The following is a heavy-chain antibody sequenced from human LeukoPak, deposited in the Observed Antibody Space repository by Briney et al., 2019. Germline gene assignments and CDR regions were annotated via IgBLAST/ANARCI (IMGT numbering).Heavy chain of an antibody. Sequence: GGSLRLSCAASGFTFSSYGMHWVRQAPGKGLEWVTFIPYDGSNKFYADSVKGRFTISRDNSKNTLYLQMNSLRPEDTAVYYCAKGFGESPYYYYGMDVWGQGTTVTVSS. J-gene: IGHJ6*02. CDR2: IPYDGSNK. V-gene: IGHV3-30*02. CDR1: GFTFSSYG. D-gene: IGHD3-10*01. CDR3: AKGFGESPYYYYGMDV.